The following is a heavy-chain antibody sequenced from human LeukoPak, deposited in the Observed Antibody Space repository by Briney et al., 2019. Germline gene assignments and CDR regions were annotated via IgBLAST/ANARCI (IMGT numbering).Heavy chain of an antibody. V-gene: IGHV4-39*07. CDR3: ARENWNYGEDF. CDR2: IYYSGST. Sequence: SETLSLTCTVSGGSISSSSYYWGWIRQPPGKGLEWIGSIYYSGSTYYNPSLKGRVTISVDTSKNQVSLKLIAVIAADTAVYYCARENWNYGEDFWGQGALVTVSS. J-gene: IGHJ4*02. CDR1: GGSISSSSYY. D-gene: IGHD1-7*01.